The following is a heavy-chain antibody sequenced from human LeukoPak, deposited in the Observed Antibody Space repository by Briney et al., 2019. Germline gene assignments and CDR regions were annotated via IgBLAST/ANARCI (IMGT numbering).Heavy chain of an antibody. CDR1: GFTVSSNE. Sequence: GGSLRLSCAASGFTVSSNEMSWVRQAPGKGLEWVSSISGGSTYYADSRKGRFTISRDNSKNTLYLQMNSLRAEDTAVYYCARDLAGSSGWNSQHWGQGTLVTVSS. CDR2: ISGGST. J-gene: IGHJ1*01. CDR3: ARDLAGSSGWNSQH. D-gene: IGHD6-19*01. V-gene: IGHV3-38-3*01.